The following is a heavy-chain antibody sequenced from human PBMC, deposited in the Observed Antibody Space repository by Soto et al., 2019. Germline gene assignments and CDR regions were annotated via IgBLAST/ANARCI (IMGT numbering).Heavy chain of an antibody. CDR2: INPSPDST. Sequence: QVQLVQSGAEVNKPGASVKVSCKTSGYTFTNYFIHWVRQAPGQGLEWMGIINPSPDSTNYAQKFQGRVTVTRDTSTSTVYMELRSLRSEDTAVYFCVREYGGSRVFDYWGQGTVVTVSS. D-gene: IGHD1-26*01. CDR3: VREYGGSRVFDY. J-gene: IGHJ4*02. CDR1: GYTFTNYF. V-gene: IGHV1-46*01.